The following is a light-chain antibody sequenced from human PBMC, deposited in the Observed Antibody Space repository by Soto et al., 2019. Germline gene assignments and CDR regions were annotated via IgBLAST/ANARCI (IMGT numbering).Light chain of an antibody. J-gene: IGKJ2*04. CDR1: QDVSTN. CDR3: QHYNIWPPCS. CDR2: GAS. Sequence: ETVMTQSPDTLSVSPGQSATLSCRASQDVSTNLAWFHQKPGQTPRLVLYGASTRATGIPARFSGSGSERHFTLTISSLQCEDFGVYYCQHYNIWPPCSFGQGTKVDIK. V-gene: IGKV3-15*01.